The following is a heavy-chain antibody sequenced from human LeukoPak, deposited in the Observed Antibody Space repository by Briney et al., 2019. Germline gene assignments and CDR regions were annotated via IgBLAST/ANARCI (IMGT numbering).Heavy chain of an antibody. CDR1: GGSFSGYY. Sequence: SETLSLTCAVYGGSFSGYYWSWIRQPPGKGLEWIGEINHSGSTNYNPSLKSRVTISVDTSKNQFSLKLSSVTAADTAVYYCARVSSIAARLKHYFDYWAREPWSPSPQ. J-gene: IGHJ4*02. CDR3: ARVSSIAARLKHYFDY. D-gene: IGHD6-6*01. CDR2: INHSGST. V-gene: IGHV4-34*01.